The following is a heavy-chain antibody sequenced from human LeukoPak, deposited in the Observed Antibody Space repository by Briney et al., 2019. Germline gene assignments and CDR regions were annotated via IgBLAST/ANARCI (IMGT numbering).Heavy chain of an antibody. Sequence: GGSLRLSCAASGFTFSSCAMSWVRQAPGKGLEWVSAISGSGGSTYYADSVKGRFTISRDNSKNTLYLQMNSLRAEDTAVYYCASDGGNSEAFDYWGQGTLVTVSS. CDR1: GFTFSSCA. CDR3: ASDGGNSEAFDY. CDR2: ISGSGGST. V-gene: IGHV3-23*01. J-gene: IGHJ4*02. D-gene: IGHD4-23*01.